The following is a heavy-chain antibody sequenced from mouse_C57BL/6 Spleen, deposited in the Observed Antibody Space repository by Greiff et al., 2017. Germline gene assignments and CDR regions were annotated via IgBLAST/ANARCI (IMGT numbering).Heavy chain of an antibody. CDR1: GYAFSSSW. CDR2: IYPGDGDT. D-gene: IGHD4-1*02. V-gene: IGHV1-82*01. CDR3: ARATGTRYIDY. Sequence: QVQLKESGPELVKPGASVKISCKASGYAFSSSWLNWVKQRPGRGLEWIGRIYPGDGDTKYNGKFKGKATLTADNSSSTAYMPLSSLTSEDSAVYYCARATGTRYIDYWGQGTTLTVSS. J-gene: IGHJ2*01.